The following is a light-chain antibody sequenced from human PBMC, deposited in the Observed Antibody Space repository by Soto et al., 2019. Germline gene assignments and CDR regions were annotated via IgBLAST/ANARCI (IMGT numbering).Light chain of an antibody. CDR3: QQSGSP. Sequence: EIVLTQSPGTLSLSPGERATLSCRASQSVSSSYLAWYQQKPGQAPRLLIYGASSRATGIPDRFSGSGSGTDFTLTISRVEPEDVAVYYCQQSGSPCGGGTKVEIK. CDR2: GAS. J-gene: IGKJ4*01. CDR1: QSVSSSY. V-gene: IGKV3-20*01.